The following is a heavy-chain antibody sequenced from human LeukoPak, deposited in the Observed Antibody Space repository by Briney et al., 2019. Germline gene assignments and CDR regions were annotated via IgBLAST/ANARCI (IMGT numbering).Heavy chain of an antibody. V-gene: IGHV1-8*01. CDR3: ARGHGSYGYSSSWYEEDAFDI. J-gene: IGHJ3*02. CDR2: MNPNSGNT. Sequence: ASVKVSCKASGYTFTSYDINWVRQATGQGLEWMGWMNPNSGNTGYAQKFQGRVTMTRNTSISTAYMELSGLRSEDTAVYYCARGHGSYGYSSSWYEEDAFDIWGQGTMVTVSS. D-gene: IGHD6-13*01. CDR1: GYTFTSYD.